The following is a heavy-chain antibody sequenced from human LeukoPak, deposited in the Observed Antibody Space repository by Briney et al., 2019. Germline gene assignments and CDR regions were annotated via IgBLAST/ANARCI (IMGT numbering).Heavy chain of an antibody. CDR3: ARVVPPDLHSSGWSVYYYYYMHV. D-gene: IGHD6-19*01. Sequence: GASVKVSCKASGYTFTSYDINWVRQATGQGLEWMGWMNPNSGNTGYAQKFQGRVTMTRNTSISTAYMELSSLRSEDTAVYYCARVVPPDLHSSGWSVYYYYYMHVWGKGTTVTVSS. CDR2: MNPNSGNT. CDR1: GYTFTSYD. J-gene: IGHJ6*03. V-gene: IGHV1-8*01.